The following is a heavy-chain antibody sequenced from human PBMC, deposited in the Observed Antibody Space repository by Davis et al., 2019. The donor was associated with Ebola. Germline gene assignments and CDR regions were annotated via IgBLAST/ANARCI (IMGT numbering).Heavy chain of an antibody. CDR3: ARATVTLTNFDY. D-gene: IGHD4-11*01. Sequence: MPSETLSLTCTVSGGSVSSGSYYWSWIRQPPGKGLEWIGYIYYSGSTNYNPSLKSRVTISVDTSKNQFSLKLSSVTAADTAVYYCARATVTLTNFDYWGQGTLATVSS. V-gene: IGHV4-61*01. CDR2: IYYSGST. CDR1: GGSVSSGSYY. J-gene: IGHJ4*02.